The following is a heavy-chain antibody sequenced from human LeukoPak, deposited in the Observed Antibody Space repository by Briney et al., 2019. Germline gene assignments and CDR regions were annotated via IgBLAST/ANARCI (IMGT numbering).Heavy chain of an antibody. J-gene: IGHJ6*03. CDR3: ARTLSSYYYMDV. V-gene: IGHV1-69*13. D-gene: IGHD6-13*01. Sequence: SVKVSCKASGGTFSSYAISWVRQAPGQGLEWMGGIIPIFGTANYAQKFQSRVTITADESTSTAYMELSSLRSEDTAVYYCARTLSSYYYMDVWGKGTTVTVSS. CDR1: GGTFSSYA. CDR2: IIPIFGTA.